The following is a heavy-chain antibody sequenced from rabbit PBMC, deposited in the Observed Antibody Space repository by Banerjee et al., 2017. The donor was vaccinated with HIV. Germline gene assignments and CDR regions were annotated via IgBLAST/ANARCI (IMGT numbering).Heavy chain of an antibody. CDR3: ASASSSGYYGYYFKL. D-gene: IGHD1-1*01. CDR2: IYPGFGIR. CDR1: GFDFSSYG. Sequence: QEQLVESGGDLVKPGASLTLTCTASGFDFSSYGISWVRQAPGKGPEWIAYIYPGFGIRNYANSVKGRFTISSDNAQNTVFLQMTSLTASDTATYFCASASSSGYYGYYFKLWGQGTLVTVS. V-gene: IGHV1S47*01. J-gene: IGHJ4*01.